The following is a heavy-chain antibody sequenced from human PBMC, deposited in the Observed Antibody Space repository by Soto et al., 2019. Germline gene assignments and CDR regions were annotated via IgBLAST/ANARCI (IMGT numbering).Heavy chain of an antibody. V-gene: IGHV3-15*01. CDR3: TTIFS. CDR2: IKSKRDGGTT. Sequence: EVQLVQSGGGLVKPGGSFRLSCAASGFTFSNSWMNWVRQAPGKGLEWVGRIKSKRDGGTTDYAAPVKGRFTVSRDDSKSTLYLQMNSMKPEDTAVYYCTTIFSWGQGTLVTVSS. J-gene: IGHJ4*02. CDR1: GFTFSNSW.